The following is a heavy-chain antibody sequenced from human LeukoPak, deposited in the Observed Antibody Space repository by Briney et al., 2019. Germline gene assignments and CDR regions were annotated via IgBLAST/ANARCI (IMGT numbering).Heavy chain of an antibody. CDR3: ARGQGSGWYYYYYGMDV. J-gene: IGHJ6*02. V-gene: IGHV1-18*01. CDR2: ISAYNGNT. CDR1: GYTFISYG. Sequence: ASVKVSCTASGYTFISYGISWVRQAPGQGLEWMGWISAYNGNTNYAQKLQGRVTMTTDTSTSTAYMELRSLRSDDTAVYYCARGQGSGWYYYYYGMDVWGQGTTVTVSS. D-gene: IGHD6-19*01.